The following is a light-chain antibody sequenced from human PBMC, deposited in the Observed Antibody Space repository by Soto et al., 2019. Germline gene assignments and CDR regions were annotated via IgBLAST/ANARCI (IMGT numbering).Light chain of an antibody. J-gene: IGKJ5*01. Sequence: IQMTQSPSSLSASVGDRVTITCQASQDIAKNLNWYQQKPGKAPKLLIYDASRLQTGVPSRFSGSGSATHYTFTISSLQSEDIATYYCQQYDNLLPITFGQGTRLEIK. CDR3: QQYDNLLPIT. CDR1: QDIAKN. CDR2: DAS. V-gene: IGKV1-33*01.